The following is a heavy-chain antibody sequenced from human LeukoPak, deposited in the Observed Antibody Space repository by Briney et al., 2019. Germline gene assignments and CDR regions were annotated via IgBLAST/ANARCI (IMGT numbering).Heavy chain of an antibody. V-gene: IGHV1-46*01. CDR3: AKAPRNSSTMLDY. Sequence: ASVKVSCKASGYTFTSYWIQWVRQAPGQGLEWMGLINPSDGSIAYAHRFQGRVTMTRDTSTSIVYMDLSSLRSEDTAVYYCAKAPRNSSTMLDYWGQGTLLTVSS. J-gene: IGHJ4*02. D-gene: IGHD6-13*01. CDR2: INPSDGSI. CDR1: GYTFTSYW.